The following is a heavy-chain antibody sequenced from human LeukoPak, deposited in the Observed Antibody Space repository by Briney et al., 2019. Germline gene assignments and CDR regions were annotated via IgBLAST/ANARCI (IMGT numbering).Heavy chain of an antibody. V-gene: IGHV4-34*01. D-gene: IGHD6-19*01. CDR2: INHSGST. CDR3: ARDPSGWTRNWFDP. J-gene: IGHJ5*02. CDR1: GGSFSGYY. Sequence: KPSETLSLTCAVYGGSFSGYYWSWIRQPPGKGLEWIGEINHSGSTNYNPSPKSRVTISVDTSKNQFSLKLSSVTAADTAVYYCARDPSGWTRNWFDPWGQGTLVTVSS.